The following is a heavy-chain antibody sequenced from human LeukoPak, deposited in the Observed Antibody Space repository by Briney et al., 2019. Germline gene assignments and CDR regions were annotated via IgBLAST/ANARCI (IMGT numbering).Heavy chain of an antibody. CDR2: LYSGGST. J-gene: IGHJ4*02. D-gene: IGHD2-2*01. CDR3: AAGQLLWNYFDY. V-gene: IGHV3-66*02. Sequence: GGSLRLSRAASGFTVSSKYMIWVRRAPGKGLEWVSVLYSGGSTYYADSVKGRFTISRDNSKNTLYLQMNSLRPEDTAVYYCAAGQLLWNYFDYWGQGTLVTVSS. CDR1: GFTVSSKY.